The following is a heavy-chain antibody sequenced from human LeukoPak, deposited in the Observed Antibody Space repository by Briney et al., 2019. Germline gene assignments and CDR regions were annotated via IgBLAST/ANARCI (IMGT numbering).Heavy chain of an antibody. D-gene: IGHD3-10*01. Sequence: GGSLRLSCAASGYTFSSYGMHWVRQAPGKGLEWVAVISYDGSNKYYADSVKGRFTISRDNSKNTLYLQMNSLRAEDTAVYYCAKRGGSGSYFTDDYWGQGTLVTVSS. CDR3: AKRGGSGSYFTDDY. CDR2: ISYDGSNK. J-gene: IGHJ4*02. V-gene: IGHV3-30*18. CDR1: GYTFSSYG.